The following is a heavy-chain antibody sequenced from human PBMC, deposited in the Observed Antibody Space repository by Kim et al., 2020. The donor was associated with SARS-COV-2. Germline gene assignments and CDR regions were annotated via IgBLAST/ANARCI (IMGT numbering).Heavy chain of an antibody. CDR2: IRSKAYGGTT. CDR3: TRLRTSDYGSGSYWYYYYYYGMDF. D-gene: IGHD3-10*01. Sequence: GGSLRLSCTASGFTFGDYAMSWFRQAPGKGLEWVGFIRSKAYGGTTEYAASVKGRFTISRDDSKSIAYLQMNSLKTEDTAVYYCTRLRTSDYGSGSYWYYYYYYGMDFWGQGTTVTVSS. CDR1: GFTFGDYA. J-gene: IGHJ6*02. V-gene: IGHV3-49*03.